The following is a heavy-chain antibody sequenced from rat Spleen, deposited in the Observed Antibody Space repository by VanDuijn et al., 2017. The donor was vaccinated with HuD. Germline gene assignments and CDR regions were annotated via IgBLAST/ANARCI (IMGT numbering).Heavy chain of an antibody. D-gene: IGHD1-4*01. V-gene: IGHV5-20*01. Sequence: EVQLVESDGGLVQPGRSLKLSCAASGFTFSNYGMHWIRQAPTKCLEWVASISYDGSSTYYRDSGKGRFTISRDNAKSSLYLQMDSLRSEDTATYYCTTDGYTSFDYWGQGVMVTVSS. CDR3: TTDGYTSFDY. J-gene: IGHJ2*01. CDR2: ISYDGSST. CDR1: GFTFSNYG.